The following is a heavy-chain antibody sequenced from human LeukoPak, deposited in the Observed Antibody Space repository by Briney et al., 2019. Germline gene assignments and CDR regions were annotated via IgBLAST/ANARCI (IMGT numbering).Heavy chain of an antibody. J-gene: IGHJ4*02. Sequence: ASVKVSYKASGYTFTGYYMHWVRQAPGQGLEWMGWINPNSGGTNYAQKFQGRVTMTRDTSISTAYMELSRLRSDDTAVYYCALGGDYSNYNFDYWGQGTLVTVSS. CDR3: ALGGDYSNYNFDY. V-gene: IGHV1-2*02. D-gene: IGHD4-11*01. CDR2: INPNSGGT. CDR1: GYTFTGYY.